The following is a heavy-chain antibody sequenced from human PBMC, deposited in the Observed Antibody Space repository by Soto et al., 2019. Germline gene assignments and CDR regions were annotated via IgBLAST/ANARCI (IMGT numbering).Heavy chain of an antibody. V-gene: IGHV3-33*06. D-gene: IGHD2-21*02. Sequence: GGSLRLSCAASGFTFSSYGMHGVRQAPGKGLEWVAVIWYDGSTEYYADSVKGRLNMSRENCKNTLYLQRNSLRAEATAVYYCANHRGVFVTQYFFDYWGQGTLVTVSS. CDR2: IWYDGSTE. CDR3: ANHRGVFVTQYFFDY. CDR1: GFTFSSYG. J-gene: IGHJ4*02.